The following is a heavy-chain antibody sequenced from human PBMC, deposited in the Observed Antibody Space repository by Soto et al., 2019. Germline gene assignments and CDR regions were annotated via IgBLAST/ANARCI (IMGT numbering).Heavy chain of an antibody. CDR1: VGTIRSPDW. Sequence: SETLSLTCGVSVGTIRSPDWCTWVRQPPGKGLEWIGEIFQSGSTNYTPSLESQVTISVDKSKNQFSLTLTSVTAADTAVYFCARGRGRYSSGWSWFDPWGQGILVTVSS. CDR2: IFQSGST. D-gene: IGHD6-19*01. CDR3: ARGRGRYSSGWSWFDP. V-gene: IGHV4-4*02. J-gene: IGHJ5*02.